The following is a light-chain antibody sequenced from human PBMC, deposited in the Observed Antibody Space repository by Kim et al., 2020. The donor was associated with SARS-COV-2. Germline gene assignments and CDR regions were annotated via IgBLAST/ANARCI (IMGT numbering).Light chain of an antibody. CDR2: DTS. Sequence: SLGDVVAMTGRGSQDIRNDLGLYQQKPVKPPKRLIFDTSTLQNGAPTRFSGNGSGSEFTLTITGLHPEDFATYYCLQYSSYPQTFGQGTKVDIK. J-gene: IGKJ1*01. V-gene: IGKV1-17*01. CDR1: QDIRND. CDR3: LQYSSYPQT.